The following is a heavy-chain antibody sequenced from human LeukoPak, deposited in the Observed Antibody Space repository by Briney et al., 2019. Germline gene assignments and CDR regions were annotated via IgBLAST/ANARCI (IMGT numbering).Heavy chain of an antibody. CDR1: GYTFTSYD. CDR3: ARTEGYCSSTSCYPNWFDP. J-gene: IGHJ5*02. D-gene: IGHD2-2*01. Sequence: ASVKVSCKASGYTFTSYDINWVRQAPGQGLEWMGWMNPNSGNTGYAQKFQGRVTMTRNTSISTAYMELSSLRSEDTAVYYCARTEGYCSSTSCYPNWFDPWGQGTLVTVSS. CDR2: MNPNSGNT. V-gene: IGHV1-8*01.